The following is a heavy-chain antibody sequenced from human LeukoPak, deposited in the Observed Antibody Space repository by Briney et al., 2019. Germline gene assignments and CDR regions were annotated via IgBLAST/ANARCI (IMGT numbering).Heavy chain of an antibody. J-gene: IGHJ6*03. CDR3: ARDPYSGNYGDYYYYYMDV. Sequence: PGDSLRLSCVAPGFTFNTYNMNWVRQAPGKGREGVSSITSSSSYIYYADSVKGRFTISRDNAKSSLYLQINSLRDEDTAVYYCARDPYSGNYGDYYYYYMDVWGKGTTVTISS. CDR1: GFTFNTYN. V-gene: IGHV3-21*01. CDR2: ITSSSSYI. D-gene: IGHD1-26*01.